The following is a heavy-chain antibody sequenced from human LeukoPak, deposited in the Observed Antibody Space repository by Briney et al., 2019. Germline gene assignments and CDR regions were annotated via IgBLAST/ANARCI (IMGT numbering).Heavy chain of an antibody. CDR2: IYSGGST. CDR3: ARGSPLLPGH. D-gene: IGHD3-22*01. J-gene: IGHJ4*02. CDR1: GFTVSSNY. Sequence: GGSLRLSCAASGFTVSSNYMSWVRQAPGKGLEWVSIIYSGGSTYYADSVKGRFTISRGNSKNTLYLQMNSLRGEDTAVYYCARGSPLLPGHWGQGTLVTVSS. V-gene: IGHV3-53*01.